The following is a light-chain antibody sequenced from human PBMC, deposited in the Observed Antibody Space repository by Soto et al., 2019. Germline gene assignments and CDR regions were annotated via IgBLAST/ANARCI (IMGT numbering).Light chain of an antibody. Sequence: DIVMTQSPDSLAVSLGERATMNCKSSHSILHSANNKNYIAWYQQKAGQPPKLLIYWASTRESGVPDRFSGSGSGTDFTLTISSLQAEDVAVYYCQQHYNTPWTFGQGTKVDIK. CDR2: WAS. J-gene: IGKJ1*01. V-gene: IGKV4-1*01. CDR1: HSILHSANNKNY. CDR3: QQHYNTPWT.